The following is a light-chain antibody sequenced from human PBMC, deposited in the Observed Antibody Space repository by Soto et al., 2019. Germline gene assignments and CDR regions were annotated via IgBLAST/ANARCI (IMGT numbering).Light chain of an antibody. CDR3: LQDYSNPLT. CDR2: HAS. V-gene: IGKV1-6*01. J-gene: IGKJ4*01. Sequence: AIQMTQSPASLSASVGDTVIITCRASQGVGRDLGWYQQKPRKAPRLLIYHASTLLSGVPSRFSGSGSGTDFTLIIASLQPEDFATYFCLQDYSNPLTFGGGTKVENK. CDR1: QGVGRD.